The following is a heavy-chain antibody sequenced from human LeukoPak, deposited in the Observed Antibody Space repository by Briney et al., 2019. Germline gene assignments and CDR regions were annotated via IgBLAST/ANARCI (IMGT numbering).Heavy chain of an antibody. CDR3: ARDYWNQSRLVTTILYYFDL. CDR2: IWYDGSRE. CDR1: GFMSNNYG. J-gene: IGHJ4*02. V-gene: IGHV3-33*01. Sequence: GTSLRLSCAASGFMSNNYGIHWVRQAPGKGLEWVAVIWYDGSREEYGDSVKGRFTISRDFSKRTVYLQMNSIRDEDTAVYYCARDYWNQSRLVTTILYYFDLWGQGTLVTVSS. D-gene: IGHD2-21*02.